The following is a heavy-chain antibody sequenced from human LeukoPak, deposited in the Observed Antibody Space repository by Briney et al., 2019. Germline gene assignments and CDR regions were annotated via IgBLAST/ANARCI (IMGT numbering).Heavy chain of an antibody. CDR1: GFTFSSFA. J-gene: IGHJ6*02. CDR2: INHSGST. CDR3: ASPWVVADGMDV. Sequence: PGGSLRLSCAASGFTFSSFAMSWVRQAPGKGLEWIGEINHSGSTKYNPSLKSRVTISVDTSKNQFSLKLSSVTAADTAVYYCASPWVVADGMDVWGQGTTVTVSS. V-gene: IGHV4-34*01. D-gene: IGHD2-15*01.